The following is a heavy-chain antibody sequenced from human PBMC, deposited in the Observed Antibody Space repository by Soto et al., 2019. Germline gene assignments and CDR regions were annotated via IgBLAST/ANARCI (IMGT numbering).Heavy chain of an antibody. Sequence: EVQLVESGGGLVQPGGSLKLSCAASGFTFSGSAMHWVRQASGKGLEWVGRIRDKANSYATAYTASVKGRFTISRDDSKNTAYLQMNSLKTEDTAVYYCTRLDCGGYCDFYSWGQGTLFTVSS. CDR2: IRDKANSYAT. J-gene: IGHJ4*02. D-gene: IGHD2-21*02. CDR3: TRLDCGGYCDFYS. CDR1: GFTFSGSA. V-gene: IGHV3-73*02.